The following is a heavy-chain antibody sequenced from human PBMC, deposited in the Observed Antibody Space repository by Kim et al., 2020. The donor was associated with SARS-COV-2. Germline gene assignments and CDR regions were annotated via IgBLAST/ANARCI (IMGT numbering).Heavy chain of an antibody. CDR2: IYYSGST. J-gene: IGHJ4*02. D-gene: IGHD4-17*01. CDR1: GGSISSGGYY. V-gene: IGHV4-31*03. CDR3: ASSTLYGDRSFDY. Sequence: SETLSLTCTVSGGSISSGGYYWSWIRQHPGKGLEWIGYIYYSGSTYYNPSLKSRVTISVDTSKNQFSLKLSSVTAADTAVYYCASSTLYGDRSFDYWGQGTLVTVSS.